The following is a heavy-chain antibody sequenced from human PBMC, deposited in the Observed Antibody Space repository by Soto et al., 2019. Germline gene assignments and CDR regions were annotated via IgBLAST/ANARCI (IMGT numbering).Heavy chain of an antibody. CDR1: GYNFACYW. CDR3: ARQSGMEV. D-gene: IGHD5-12*01. V-gene: IGHV5-51*01. Sequence: GESLKISCKTSGYNFACYWIGWVRQMPGKGLEWLVIIFPGDSDTKYSPSLKGQVIISADKSIRPAYLQWSSLKASDTAIYYCARQSGMEVGGQGTTVPVSS. J-gene: IGHJ6*02. CDR2: IFPGDSDT.